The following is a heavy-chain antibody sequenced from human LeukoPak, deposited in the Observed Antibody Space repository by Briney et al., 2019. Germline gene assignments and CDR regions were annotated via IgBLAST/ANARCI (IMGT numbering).Heavy chain of an antibody. Sequence: GGSLRLSCAASGFTFSNYAMTWVRQAPGKGLEWVSVISGSGSNTDYADSVKGRFTISRDNSKNTLSLQMNSLRAEDTAVYYRAKGAITMIVVARSEEVYFDYWGQGTLVTVSS. V-gene: IGHV3-23*01. D-gene: IGHD3-22*01. J-gene: IGHJ4*02. CDR3: AKGAITMIVVARSEEVYFDY. CDR2: ISGSGSNT. CDR1: GFTFSNYA.